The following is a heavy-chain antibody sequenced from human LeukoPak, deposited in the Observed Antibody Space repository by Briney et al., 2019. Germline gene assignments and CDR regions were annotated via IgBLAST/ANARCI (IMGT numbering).Heavy chain of an antibody. CDR1: GASISSYY. V-gene: IGHV4-59*01. CDR2: IYYSGST. Sequence: KPSETLSLTCTVSGASISSYYWSWIRQPSGKGLEWIGYIYYSGSTNYNPSLKSRVTISVDTSKNQFSLKLSSVTAADTAVYYCARWLYSDTAMVYYFDYWGQGTLVTVSS. J-gene: IGHJ4*02. CDR3: ARWLYSDTAMVYYFDY. D-gene: IGHD5-18*01.